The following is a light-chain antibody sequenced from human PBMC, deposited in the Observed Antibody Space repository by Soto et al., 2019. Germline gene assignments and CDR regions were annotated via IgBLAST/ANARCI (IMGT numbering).Light chain of an antibody. CDR1: QSISSY. J-gene: IGKJ4*01. V-gene: IGKV1-39*01. CDR3: QQSYSTPLT. Sequence: DIQMTQSPSSLSAPVGDRVTITCRASQSISSYLNWYQQKPGKAPKLLIYAASSLQSGVPSRFSGSGSGTDFTLTISSLQPEDFATDYCQQSYSTPLTFGGGTKVDIK. CDR2: AAS.